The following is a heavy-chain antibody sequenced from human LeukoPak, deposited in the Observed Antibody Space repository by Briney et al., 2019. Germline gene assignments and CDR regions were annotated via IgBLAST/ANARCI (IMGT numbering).Heavy chain of an antibody. CDR2: ISSSGSTI. CDR3: AKDKKERYSYGLDY. CDR1: GFTFSDYY. Sequence: PGGSLRLSCAASGFTFSDYYMSWIRQAPGKGLEWVSYISSSGSTIYYADSVKGRFTISRENAKNSLYLQMNSLRAEDTALYYCAKDKKERYSYGLDYWGQGTLVTVSS. J-gene: IGHJ4*02. D-gene: IGHD5-18*01. V-gene: IGHV3-11*01.